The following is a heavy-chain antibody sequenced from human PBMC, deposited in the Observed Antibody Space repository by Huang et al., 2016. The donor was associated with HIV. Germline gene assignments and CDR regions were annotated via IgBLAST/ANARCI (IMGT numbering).Heavy chain of an antibody. CDR1: GYSFTNYW. CDR3: ARSQSRVTAATFFYYMDV. Sequence: EVQLVQSGAEVKKPGESLKISCKGSGYSFTNYWIAWVRQMPGKGLEWMGIIYPDDSDTRDSPSFQGQVTLSADKSINTAYLHWSSLKASDTAMYYCARSQSRVTAATFFYYMDVWGKGTTVTVSS. D-gene: IGHD1-20*01. V-gene: IGHV5-51*03. CDR2: IYPDDSDT. J-gene: IGHJ6*03.